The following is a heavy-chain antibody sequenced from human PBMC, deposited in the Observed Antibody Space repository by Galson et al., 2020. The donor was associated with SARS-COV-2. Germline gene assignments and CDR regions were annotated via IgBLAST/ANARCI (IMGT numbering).Heavy chain of an antibody. Sequence: GESLKISCRASGFTFSSSAMHWVRQAPGKGLEWVAIISYDGTKIYNLDYVKGRFTISRDNSKNTLYLQMDSLTIEDTAVYYCARETDDYTVSWYDYWGQGTLVTVSS. J-gene: IGHJ4*02. CDR3: ARETDDYTVSWYDY. CDR2: ISYDGTKI. D-gene: IGHD6-13*01. V-gene: IGHV3-30*04. CDR1: GFTFSSSA.